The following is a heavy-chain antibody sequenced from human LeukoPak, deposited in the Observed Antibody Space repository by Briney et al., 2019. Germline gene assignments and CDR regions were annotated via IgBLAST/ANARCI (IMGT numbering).Heavy chain of an antibody. J-gene: IGHJ4*02. CDR3: ARDPDSSGATDYFDY. Sequence: ASVKVSCKASGCTFTSYGFSWVRQAPGQGLEWMGWISAYNGNTNYAQKLQGRVTMTTDTSTSTAYMELRSLRSDDTAVYYCARDPDSSGATDYFDYWGQGTLVTVSS. V-gene: IGHV1-18*01. CDR1: GCTFTSYG. CDR2: ISAYNGNT. D-gene: IGHD6-19*01.